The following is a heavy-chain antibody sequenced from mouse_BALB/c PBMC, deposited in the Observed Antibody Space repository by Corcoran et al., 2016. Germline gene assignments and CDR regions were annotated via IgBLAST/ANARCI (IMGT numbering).Heavy chain of an antibody. CDR1: GFTFNTYA. CDR3: VRSYYGNYLDY. D-gene: IGHD2-10*01. V-gene: IGHV10-1*02. CDR2: IRSKSNNYAT. J-gene: IGHJ2*01. Sequence: EVQLVESGGGLVQPKGSLKLSCAASGFTFNTYAMNWVRQAPGKGLEWVARIRSKSNNYATYYADSVKDRFTISRDDSQSMLYLQMNNVKTEDTAMYYCVRSYYGNYLDYWGQGTTLTVSS.